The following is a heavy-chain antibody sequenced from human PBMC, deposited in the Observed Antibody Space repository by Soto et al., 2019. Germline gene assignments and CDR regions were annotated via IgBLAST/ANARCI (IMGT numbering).Heavy chain of an antibody. J-gene: IGHJ4*02. CDR3: VRNLVGASYSTFDY. V-gene: IGHV1-69*13. Sequence: SVKVSCKASGGTFSIYAISWVRQAPGEGLEWMGGIIPIFGTANYAQKFQGRVTITADASTSTAYMEMSSLRSEDTAVYYCVRNLVGASYSTFDYWGQGTLVTVSS. D-gene: IGHD1-26*01. CDR1: GGTFSIYA. CDR2: IIPIFGTA.